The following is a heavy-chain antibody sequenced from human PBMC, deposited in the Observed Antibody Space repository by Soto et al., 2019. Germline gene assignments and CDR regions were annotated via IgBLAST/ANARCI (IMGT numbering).Heavy chain of an antibody. Sequence: QVQLVESGGGVVQPGRSLRLSCVASVFTFSTYGMHWVRQAPGKGLEWLAIMSFDGSKVNYADSVKGRFTISRDNSKDTLYLQINSLRLDDTAVYYCVKDLLTVAEYYFDSWGQGTLVTVSS. D-gene: IGHD6-19*01. J-gene: IGHJ4*02. CDR1: VFTFSTYG. CDR3: VKDLLTVAEYYFDS. CDR2: MSFDGSKV. V-gene: IGHV3-30*18.